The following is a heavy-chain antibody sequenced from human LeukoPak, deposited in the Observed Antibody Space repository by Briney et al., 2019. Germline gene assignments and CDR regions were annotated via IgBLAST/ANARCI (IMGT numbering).Heavy chain of an antibody. D-gene: IGHD3-3*01. V-gene: IGHV3-64*01. CDR3: AREEGDWFYFDL. J-gene: IGHJ2*01. CDR2: IDRTGIPT. CDR1: GFTFSSYS. Sequence: GGSLRLSCEASGFTFSSYSMHWVRQTPGKGLEYVSAIDRTGIPTYYATSVKGRFTISRDNSKNTLYLQMGSLRIEDMAVYHCAREEGDWFYFDLWGRGTLVTVSS.